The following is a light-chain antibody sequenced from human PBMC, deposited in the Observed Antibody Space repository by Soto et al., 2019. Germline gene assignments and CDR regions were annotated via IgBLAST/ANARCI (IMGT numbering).Light chain of an antibody. V-gene: IGKV1-39*01. CDR1: QTIRKS. J-gene: IGKJ4*01. Sequence: DIQITQSPSSLSASVGYTISITCRSFQTIRKSLNWYQQRPVKSPKLLIFGASSLHNGVPPRFSGLRSGKHLTLTISTLEPEDFAVYHSKQYGSSHRTLGGGTKG. CDR2: GAS. CDR3: KQYGSSHRT.